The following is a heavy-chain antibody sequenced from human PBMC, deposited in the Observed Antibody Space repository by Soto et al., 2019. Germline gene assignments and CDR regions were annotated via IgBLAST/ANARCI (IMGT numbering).Heavy chain of an antibody. J-gene: IGHJ6*02. Sequence: SETLCLTSTVAGVSINSYYWSWIRQHPGKGLEWIGYIYYSGSTNYNPSLKSRVTISVDTSKNQFSLKLSSVTAADTAVYYCARVVRAVAGTQGEDYYYYGMDVWGQGTTVTVSS. CDR1: GVSINSYY. V-gene: IGHV4-59*12. CDR2: IYYSGST. CDR3: ARVVRAVAGTQGEDYYYYGMDV. D-gene: IGHD6-19*01.